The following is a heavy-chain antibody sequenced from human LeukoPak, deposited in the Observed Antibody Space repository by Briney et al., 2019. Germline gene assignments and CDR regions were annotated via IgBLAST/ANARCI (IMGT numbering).Heavy chain of an antibody. V-gene: IGHV3-23*01. CDR2: ISGSGGST. D-gene: IGHD2-21*02. CDR3: AKDIVVVTATLFDY. Sequence: PGGSLRLSCAASGFTFSSYAMSWVRQAPGKGLEWVSAISGSGGSTYYADSVKGRFTISRDNSKNSLYLQMNSLRAEDTAVYYCAKDIVVVTATLFDYWGQGTLVTVSS. CDR1: GFTFSSYA. J-gene: IGHJ4*02.